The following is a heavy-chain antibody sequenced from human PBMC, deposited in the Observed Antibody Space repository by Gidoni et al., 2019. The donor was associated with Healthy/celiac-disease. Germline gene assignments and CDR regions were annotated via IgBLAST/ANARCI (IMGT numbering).Heavy chain of an antibody. CDR2: IIPILGIA. V-gene: IGHV1-69*09. D-gene: IGHD3-16*02. J-gene: IGHJ6*02. CDR1: VGTFISYA. CDR3: ARGKITFGGVIVAPVYYYGMDV. Sequence: QVQLVQSGAEVKKPGSSVKVSCKASVGTFISYAISWVRQAPGQGLEWMGRIIPILGIANYAQKFQGRVTITADKSTSTTYMELSSLRSEDTAVYYCARGKITFGGVIVAPVYYYGMDVWGQGTTVTVSS.